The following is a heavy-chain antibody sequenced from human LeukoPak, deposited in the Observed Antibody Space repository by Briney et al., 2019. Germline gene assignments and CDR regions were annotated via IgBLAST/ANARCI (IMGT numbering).Heavy chain of an antibody. CDR2: ISWNSGSI. CDR1: GFTFDDYA. V-gene: IGHV3-9*01. J-gene: IGHJ4*02. D-gene: IGHD2-15*01. CDR3: ARVQDEVVVAALDY. Sequence: GGSLRLSCAASGFTFDDYAMPWVRQAPGKGLEWVSGISWNSGSIGYADSVKGRFTISRDNAKNSLYLQMNSLRAEDTAVYYCARVQDEVVVAALDYWGQGTLVTVSS.